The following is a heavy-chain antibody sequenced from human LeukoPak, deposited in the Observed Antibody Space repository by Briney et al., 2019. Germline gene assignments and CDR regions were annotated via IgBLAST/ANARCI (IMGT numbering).Heavy chain of an antibody. D-gene: IGHD4-17*01. CDR3: ARSEYGVAFDI. CDR2: IYSGGST. CDR1: GFSVSSNY. J-gene: IGHJ3*02. V-gene: IGHV3-53*01. Sequence: GGSLRLSCAASGFSVSSNYMSWVRQAPGKGLEWVSVIYSGGSTYYADSVKGRFTISRDNSRNTLYLQMSSLRAEDTAVYYCARSEYGVAFDIWGQGTMVTVSS.